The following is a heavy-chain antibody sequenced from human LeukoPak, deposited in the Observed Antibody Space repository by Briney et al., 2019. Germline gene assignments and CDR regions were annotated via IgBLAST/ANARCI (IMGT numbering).Heavy chain of an antibody. D-gene: IGHD1-26*01. Sequence: ASVKVSRKASGDIFNSYSISWVRQAPGQGLEWMGGIIPMFGSANYAQTFQDRVTITTDQSTSTAYMELSSLSSEDTAVYYCARVGRSRGSLTNSYYYMDVWGTGTTVTVSS. CDR1: GDIFNSYS. V-gene: IGHV1-69*05. CDR2: IIPMFGSA. J-gene: IGHJ6*03. CDR3: ARVGRSRGSLTNSYYYMDV.